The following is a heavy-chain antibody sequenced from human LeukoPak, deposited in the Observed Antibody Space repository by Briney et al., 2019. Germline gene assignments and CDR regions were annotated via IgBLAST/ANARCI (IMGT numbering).Heavy chain of an antibody. V-gene: IGHV4-61*05. CDR2: IFSSGST. Sequence: PSETLSLTCTVSGGSISSSSYYWGWIRQPPGKGLEWIGYIFSSGSTNYNPSLKSRVTISVDTSKNQFSLRLTSVTAADTAVYYCARGEYGVNSGFWGLFDHWGQGTLVTVSS. D-gene: IGHD4-23*01. J-gene: IGHJ4*02. CDR1: GGSISSSSYY. CDR3: ARGEYGVNSGFWGLFDH.